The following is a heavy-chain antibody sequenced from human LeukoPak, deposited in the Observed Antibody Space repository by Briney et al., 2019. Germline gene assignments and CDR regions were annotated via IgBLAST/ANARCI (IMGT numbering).Heavy chain of an antibody. CDR2: ISGSSNIV. D-gene: IGHD6-19*01. Sequence: QPGGSLRLSCAASGLIFSNYNMNWVRQAPGKGLEWVSYISGSSNIVYYADSVKGRFTISRDNSKNTLYLQMNSLRAEDTAVYYCAKGIYSSGWSYFDYWGHGTLVTVSS. CDR1: GLIFSNYN. CDR3: AKGIYSSGWSYFDY. J-gene: IGHJ4*01. V-gene: IGHV3-48*01.